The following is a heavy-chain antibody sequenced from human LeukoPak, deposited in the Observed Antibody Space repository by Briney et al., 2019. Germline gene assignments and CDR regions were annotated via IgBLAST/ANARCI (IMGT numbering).Heavy chain of an antibody. CDR3: ARARSYRHQLNALSYWFDP. V-gene: IGHV1-69*04. CDR2: IIPILGIA. CDR1: GGTFSSYA. D-gene: IGHD5-24*01. Sequence: SVKVFCKASGGTFSSYAISWVRQAPGQGLEWMGRIIPILGIANYAQKFQGRVTITADKSTSTAYMELSSLRSEDTAVYYCARARSYRHQLNALSYWFDPWGQGTLVTVSS. J-gene: IGHJ5*02.